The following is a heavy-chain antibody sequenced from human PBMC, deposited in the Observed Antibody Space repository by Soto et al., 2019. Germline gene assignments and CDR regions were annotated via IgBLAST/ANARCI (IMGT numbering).Heavy chain of an antibody. CDR3: ARGTYYFYMDV. CDR2: IYSRGNT. CDR1: AGSIGSGFYY. V-gene: IGHV4-31*03. J-gene: IGHJ6*03. Sequence: QVQLQESGPGLVKPSQTLSLTCTVSAGSIGSGFYYWSWIRQHPGKGLEWIGYIYSRGNTYYNPSLKSRVTISLDTSDNQFSLTPSSVTAADTAVYYCARGTYYFYMDVWGKGTTVTVSS.